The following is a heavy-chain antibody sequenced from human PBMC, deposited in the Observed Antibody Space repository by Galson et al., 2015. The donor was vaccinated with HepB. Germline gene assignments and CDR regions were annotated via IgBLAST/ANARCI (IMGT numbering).Heavy chain of an antibody. CDR1: GFTFSNAW. V-gene: IGHV3-7*03. CDR3: PSWNSSIAAAGQWLVSASAY. J-gene: IGHJ4*02. D-gene: IGHD6-13*01. CDR2: IKQDGSEK. Sequence: SLRLSCAASGFTFSNAWMNWVRQAPGKGLEWVANIKQDGSEKYYVDSVKGRFTISRDNAKNSLYLQMNSLRAEDTAVYYSPSWNSSIAAAGQWLVSASAYWGQGTLVTVSS.